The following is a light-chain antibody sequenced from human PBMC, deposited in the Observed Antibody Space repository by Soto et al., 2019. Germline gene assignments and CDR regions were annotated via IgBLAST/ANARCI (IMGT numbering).Light chain of an antibody. CDR1: TGGVTSGHY. V-gene: IGLV7-46*01. Sequence: QTVVTQEPSLTVSPGGTVTLTCGSSTGGVTSGHYPHWFQKKPGQAPRTLIHDTSNKHSWTPARFSGSLLGGKAALTLSGAQPEDEAEYSCLLAYNDAGVFGGGTKVTVL. CDR2: DTS. J-gene: IGLJ2*01. CDR3: LLAYNDAGV.